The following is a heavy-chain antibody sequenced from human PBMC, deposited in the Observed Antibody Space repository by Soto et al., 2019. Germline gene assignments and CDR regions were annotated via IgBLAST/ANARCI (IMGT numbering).Heavy chain of an antibody. CDR2: INHSGST. CDR3: ARDRRLITMVRGVSLWFDP. D-gene: IGHD3-10*01. J-gene: IGHJ5*02. CDR1: GGSFSGYY. Sequence: QVQLQQWGARLLKPSETLSLTCAVYGGSFSGYYWSWIRQPPGKGLEWIGEINHSGSTNYNPSLKSRVTISVDTSKNQFSLKLSSVTAADTAVYYCARDRRLITMVRGVSLWFDPWGQGTLVTVSS. V-gene: IGHV4-34*01.